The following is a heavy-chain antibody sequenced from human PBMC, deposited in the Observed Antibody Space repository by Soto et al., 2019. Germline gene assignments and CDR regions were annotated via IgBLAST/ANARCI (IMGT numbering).Heavy chain of an antibody. V-gene: IGHV3-48*02. J-gene: IGHJ3*02. D-gene: IGHD6-19*01. CDR2: ISSSSSTI. Sequence: GSLRLSCAASGFTFSSYSMNWVRQAPGKGLEWVSYISSSSSTIYYADSVKGRFTISRDNAKNSLYLQMNSLRDEDTAVYYCARAGYSSGWYGGDAFDIWGQGTMVTVSS. CDR3: ARAGYSSGWYGGDAFDI. CDR1: GFTFSSYS.